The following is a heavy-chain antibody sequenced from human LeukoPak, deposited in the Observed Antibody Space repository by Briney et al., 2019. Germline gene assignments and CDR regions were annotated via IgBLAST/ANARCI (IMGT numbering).Heavy chain of an antibody. CDR3: ARESSRGGSSALLLYYYYYMDV. J-gene: IGHJ6*03. CDR1: GYTFYDYG. D-gene: IGHD6-6*01. CDR2: INRNGGST. V-gene: IGHV3-20*04. Sequence: GGSLRLSCAASGYTFYDYGMSGVRDAPGKGLECVSGINRNGGSTGYVDSVKGRFTISRDNAKNSLYLQMNSLRAEDTALYYCARESSRGGSSALLLYYYYYMDVWGKGTTVTVSS.